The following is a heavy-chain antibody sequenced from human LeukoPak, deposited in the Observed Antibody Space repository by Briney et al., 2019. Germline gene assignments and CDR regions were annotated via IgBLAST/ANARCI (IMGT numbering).Heavy chain of an antibody. Sequence: PGGSLRLSCAASGSTVGSNYMSWVRQAPGKGLEWVSVIYSGGSTYYADSVKGRFTISRDNSKNTLYLQMNSLSAEDTAVYYCASDFRVHYYYMDVWGKGTTVTVSS. CDR1: GSTVGSNY. CDR3: ASDFRVHYYYMDV. CDR2: IYSGGST. D-gene: IGHD3-3*01. V-gene: IGHV3-66*02. J-gene: IGHJ6*03.